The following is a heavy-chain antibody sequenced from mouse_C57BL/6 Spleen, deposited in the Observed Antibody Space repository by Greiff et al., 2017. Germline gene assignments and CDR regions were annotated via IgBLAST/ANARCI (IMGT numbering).Heavy chain of an antibody. CDR3: ASHYYGSSGGY. CDR1: GYTFTSYW. Sequence: QVQLQQPGAELVKPGASVKLSCKASGYTFTSYWMHWVKQRPGQGLEWIGMIHPNSGSTNYNEKFKGKATLTVDKSSSTAYMHLSSQTSEDSAVSYCASHYYGSSGGYWGQGTTLTVSS. CDR2: IHPNSGST. J-gene: IGHJ2*01. V-gene: IGHV1-64*01. D-gene: IGHD1-1*01.